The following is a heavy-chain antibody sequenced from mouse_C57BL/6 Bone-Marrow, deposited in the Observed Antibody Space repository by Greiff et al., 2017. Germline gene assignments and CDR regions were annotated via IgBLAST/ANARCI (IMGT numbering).Heavy chain of an antibody. D-gene: IGHD2-4*01. Sequence: VQLQQPGAELVKPGASVKMSCKASGYTFTSYWITWVKQRPGQGLEWIGDIYPGSGSTNYNEKFKSKATLTVDTSSSTAYMQLSSLTSEDSAVYYCARDCDYDGWYFDVWGTGTTVTVSS. CDR3: ARDCDYDGWYFDV. CDR1: GYTFTSYW. CDR2: IYPGSGST. V-gene: IGHV1-55*01. J-gene: IGHJ1*03.